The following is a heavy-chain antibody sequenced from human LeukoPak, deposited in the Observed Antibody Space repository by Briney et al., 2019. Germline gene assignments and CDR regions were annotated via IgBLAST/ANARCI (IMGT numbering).Heavy chain of an antibody. D-gene: IGHD5-12*01. CDR1: GGSISSYY. CDR3: ARGGNSGYDYVGDY. CDR2: IYYSGST. V-gene: IGHV4-59*01. J-gene: IGHJ4*02. Sequence: PSETLSLTCTVSGGSISSYYWSWIRQPPGKGLKWIGYIYYSGSTNYNPSLKSRVTISVDTSKNQFSLKLSSVTAADTAVYYCARGGNSGYDYVGDYWGQGTLVTVSS.